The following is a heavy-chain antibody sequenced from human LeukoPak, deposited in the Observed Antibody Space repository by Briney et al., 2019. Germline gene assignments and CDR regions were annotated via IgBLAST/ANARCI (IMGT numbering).Heavy chain of an antibody. D-gene: IGHD6-6*01. CDR1: GGSISSSSYY. J-gene: IGHJ5*02. CDR3: ARACIAAQGFDP. CDR2: IYYSGST. Sequence: SETLSLTCTVSGGSISSSSYYWGWIRQPPGKGLEWIGSIYYSGSTYHNPSLKSRVTISVDTSKNQFSLKLSSVTAADTAVYYCARACIAAQGFDPWGQGTLVTVSS. V-gene: IGHV4-39*01.